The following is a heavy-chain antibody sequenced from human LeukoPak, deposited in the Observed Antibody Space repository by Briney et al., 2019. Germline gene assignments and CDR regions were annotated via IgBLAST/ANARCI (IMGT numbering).Heavy chain of an antibody. CDR3: ARRHSSGWYDYFDY. V-gene: IGHV4-39*01. J-gene: IGHJ4*02. CDR1: GGSISSSSYY. D-gene: IGHD6-19*01. Sequence: SETLSLTCTVSGGSISSSSYYWGWIRQPPGKGLEWIGSIYYSGSTYYNPSLKSRVTISVDASKNQFSLKLSSVTAADTAVYYCARRHSSGWYDYFDYWGQGTLVTVSS. CDR2: IYYSGST.